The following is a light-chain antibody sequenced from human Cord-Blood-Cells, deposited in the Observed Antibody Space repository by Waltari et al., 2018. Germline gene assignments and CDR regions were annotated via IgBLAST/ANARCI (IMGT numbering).Light chain of an antibody. Sequence: DILMTQSPDSLAVSLGERATIHCKSSQSVLYSSNNKNYLAWYQQKPGQPHKLLIYWASTRESGVPDRISGSGSGTDFTLTISSLQAEDVAVYYCQQYYSTPLTFGQGTKVEIK. CDR1: QSVLYSSNNKNY. J-gene: IGKJ1*01. CDR2: WAS. V-gene: IGKV4-1*01. CDR3: QQYYSTPLT.